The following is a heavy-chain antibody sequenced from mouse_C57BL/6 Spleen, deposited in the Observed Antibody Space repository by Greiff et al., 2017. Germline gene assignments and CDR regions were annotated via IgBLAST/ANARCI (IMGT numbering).Heavy chain of an antibody. CDR1: GYTFTSYW. Sequence: QVQLQQPGAELVRPGTSVKLSCKASGYTFTSYWMHWVKQRPGQGLEWIGVIDPSDSYTNYNQKFKGKATLTVDTSSSTAYMQLSSLTSEDSAVYYCAREANYYGSSYFWFAYWGQGTLVTVSA. D-gene: IGHD1-1*01. J-gene: IGHJ3*01. CDR2: IDPSDSYT. CDR3: AREANYYGSSYFWFAY. V-gene: IGHV1-59*01.